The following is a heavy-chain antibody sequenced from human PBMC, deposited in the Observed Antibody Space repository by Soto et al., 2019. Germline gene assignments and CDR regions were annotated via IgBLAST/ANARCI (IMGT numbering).Heavy chain of an antibody. CDR3: ARDSHF. CDR2: IYYSGST. D-gene: IGHD3-3*02. V-gene: IGHV4-31*11. Sequence: SETLSLTCAVSGGSISSGGYSWSWIRQPPGKGLEWIGYIYYSGSTSYNPSLKSRVTISVDTSKNQFSLNLSSVTAPDPAVYYCARDSHFWGPGTLVPVSP. CDR1: GGSISSGGYS. J-gene: IGHJ4*02.